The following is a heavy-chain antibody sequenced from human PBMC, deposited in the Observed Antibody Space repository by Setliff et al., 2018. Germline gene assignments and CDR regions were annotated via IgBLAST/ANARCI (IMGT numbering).Heavy chain of an antibody. V-gene: IGHV1-46*01. D-gene: IGHD2-2*01. CDR2: IDPSGGYT. Sequence: GASVKVSCKVSRNTFTNYFVHWVRQAPGQGLEWMGIIDPSGGYTTYAQKVQDRVTMTGDTSTSTVYMELSSLRSEDTAVYYCARGLRRQLQYYCYMDVWGKGTTVTVSS. CDR3: ARGLRRQLQYYCYMDV. CDR1: RNTFTNYF. J-gene: IGHJ6*03.